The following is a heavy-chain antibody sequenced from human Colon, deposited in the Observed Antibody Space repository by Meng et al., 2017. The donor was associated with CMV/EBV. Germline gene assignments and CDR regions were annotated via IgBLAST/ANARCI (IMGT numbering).Heavy chain of an antibody. CDR2: MFYSVST. CDR1: DVCLSSSSYY. CDR3: VRDYSGTRGSFGY. V-gene: IGHV4-39*07. Sequence: TVCDVCLSSSSYYWGWIRQAPRKGLEWIGSMFYSVSTYYNPSLKSRVTISIDTSKNHFSLKMTSVTAADTAVYYCVRDYSGTRGSFGYWGQGTLVTVSS. D-gene: IGHD1-26*01. J-gene: IGHJ4*02.